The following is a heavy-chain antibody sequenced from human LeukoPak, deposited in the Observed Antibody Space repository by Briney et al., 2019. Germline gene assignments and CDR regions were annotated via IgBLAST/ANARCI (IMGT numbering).Heavy chain of an antibody. CDR1: GGIFTSYV. J-gene: IGHJ6*02. V-gene: IGHV1-69*13. D-gene: IGHD2-15*01. Sequence: SVKVSCKASGGIFTSYVIIWVRQSPRQGVKCLGGFIPIFGTANYAQKFQGRVTITAHESTSTAYMELSSLRSEDTAVYYCARDYSRDVHWVPYPYGMDVWGQGTTVTVSS. CDR3: ARDYSRDVHWVPYPYGMDV. CDR2: FIPIFGTA.